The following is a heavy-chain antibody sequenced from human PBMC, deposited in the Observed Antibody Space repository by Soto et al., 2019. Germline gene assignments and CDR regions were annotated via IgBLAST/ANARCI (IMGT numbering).Heavy chain of an antibody. Sequence: TLSLTCAVSGASISNTNWWSWVRQPPGKGLEWIGEIYHSGTTNCDPSLKSRVTISVDKSKNQFSLNLSSVTAADTAVYYCAIPGAGDFDYWGQGTLVTVSS. J-gene: IGHJ4*02. CDR1: GASISNTNW. V-gene: IGHV4-4*02. CDR3: AIPGAGDFDY. D-gene: IGHD6-13*01. CDR2: IYHSGTT.